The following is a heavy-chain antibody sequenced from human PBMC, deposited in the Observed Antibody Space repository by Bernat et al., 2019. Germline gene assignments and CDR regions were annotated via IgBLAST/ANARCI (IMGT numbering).Heavy chain of an antibody. CDR2: IWYDGSNK. CDR1: GFTLSSYG. V-gene: IGHV3-33*01. CDR3: ARDPVELYSSSWDGGVDY. D-gene: IGHD6-13*01. J-gene: IGHJ4*02. Sequence: QVQLVESGGGVVQPGRSLRLSCAASGFTLSSYGMHWVSQAPGKGLEWVAAIWYDGSNKYYADSVKGRFTISRDNSKNTLYLQMNSLRAEDTAVYYCARDPVELYSSSWDGGVDYWGQGTLVTVSS.